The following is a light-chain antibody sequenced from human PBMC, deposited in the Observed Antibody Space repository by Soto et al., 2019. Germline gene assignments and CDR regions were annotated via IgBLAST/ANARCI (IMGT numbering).Light chain of an antibody. V-gene: IGKV1-39*01. CDR2: TAS. CDR1: QSISNN. J-gene: IGKJ5*01. CDR3: QQCYSSPIT. Sequence: QMTQSPSSLSASVGDRVTITCRASQSISNNLNWYQHRPGKPPKLLIYTASSLQSGAPSRFSGSGSGTDFTLTISSLQPEDFAIYYCQQCYSSPITFGQGTRLEI.